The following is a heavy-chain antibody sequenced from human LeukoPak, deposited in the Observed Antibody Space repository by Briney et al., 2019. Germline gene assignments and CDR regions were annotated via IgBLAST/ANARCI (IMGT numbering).Heavy chain of an antibody. J-gene: IGHJ4*02. Sequence: SETLSLTCAVYGESFSGYFWNWIRQPPGKGLEWIGEINHSGSTSNHNPSLKSRVTISIDTSKSQFSLTLSSVTAADTAVYYCARTTVTVSHFDYWGQGTLVTVSS. CDR1: GESFSGYF. V-gene: IGHV4-34*01. CDR3: ARTTVTVSHFDY. CDR2: INHSGSTS. D-gene: IGHD4-17*01.